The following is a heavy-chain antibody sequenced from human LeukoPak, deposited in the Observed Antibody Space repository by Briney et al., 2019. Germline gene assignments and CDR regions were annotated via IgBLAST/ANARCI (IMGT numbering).Heavy chain of an antibody. D-gene: IGHD2-2*02. V-gene: IGHV1-2*02. CDR1: GYTFTDYY. J-gene: IGHJ4*02. Sequence: ASVKVSCKASGYTFTDYYIHWVRQAPGQGLEWMGWINPKSGGTKYAQKFRGRVTMTRDTSIRAAYLDLSCLGSDDTAVYYCARAVIAAILGDYFDSWGQGTLVTVSS. CDR3: ARAVIAAILGDYFDS. CDR2: INPKSGGT.